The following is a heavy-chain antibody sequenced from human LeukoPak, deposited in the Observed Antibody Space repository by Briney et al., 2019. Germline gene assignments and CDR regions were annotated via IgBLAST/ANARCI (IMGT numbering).Heavy chain of an antibody. D-gene: IGHD2-15*01. Sequence: GGSLRLSCAASGFTFNSYGMHWVRQAPGKGLEWVTFIRYDGTNTFYADSVKGRFTVSRDNSKNTLYLQMNSLRAEDTAMYYCATDSSYWSIDYWGQGTLVTVSS. CDR2: IRYDGTNT. J-gene: IGHJ4*02. V-gene: IGHV3-30*02. CDR1: GFTFNSYG. CDR3: ATDSSYWSIDY.